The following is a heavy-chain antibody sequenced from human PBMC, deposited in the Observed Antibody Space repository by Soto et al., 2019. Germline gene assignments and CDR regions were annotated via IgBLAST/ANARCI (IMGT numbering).Heavy chain of an antibody. D-gene: IGHD6-13*01. CDR2: IYYSGST. J-gene: IGHJ4*02. CDR1: GGSISSGGYY. V-gene: IGHV4-31*03. CDR3: AREIWQQLDNYFDY. Sequence: SETLSLTGTVSGGSISSGGYYWSWIRQHPGKGLEWIGYIYYSGSTYYNPSLKSRVTISVDTSKNQFSLKLSSVTAADTAVYYCAREIWQQLDNYFDYWGQGTLVTVSS.